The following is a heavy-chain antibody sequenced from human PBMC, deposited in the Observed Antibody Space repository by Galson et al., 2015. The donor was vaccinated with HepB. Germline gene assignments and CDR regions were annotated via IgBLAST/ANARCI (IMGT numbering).Heavy chain of an antibody. J-gene: IGHJ6*02. V-gene: IGHV3-48*04. CDR1: GFTFSSHT. CDR2: ITSSSSII. Sequence: SLRLSCAASGFTFSSHTMNWVRQAPGKGLEWVSYITSSSSIIDHADSVKGRFTISRDNAKHSLYLQMNSLRVEDTAVYYCARSQGAMNVWGQGTTVTVSS. CDR3: ARSQGAMNV.